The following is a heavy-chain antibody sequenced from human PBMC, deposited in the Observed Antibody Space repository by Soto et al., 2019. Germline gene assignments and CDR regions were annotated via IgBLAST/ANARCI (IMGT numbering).Heavy chain of an antibody. D-gene: IGHD6-19*01. CDR3: ARRGGAVAGTSRFDS. J-gene: IGHJ4*02. V-gene: IGHV4-39*01. CDR2: IYYTGST. CDR1: GGSISSSSYF. Sequence: PSETLSLTCAVSGGSISSSSYFWGYIRQPPGKGLEWIGTIYYTGSTYYNPSLRSRVTMSVDTSKNQFSLKLSSVTAADTAVYYCARRGGAVAGTSRFDSWGQGTLVTVSS.